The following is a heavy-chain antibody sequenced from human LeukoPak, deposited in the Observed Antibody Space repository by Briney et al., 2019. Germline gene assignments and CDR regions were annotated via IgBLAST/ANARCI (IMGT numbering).Heavy chain of an antibody. CDR3: AHERVLLTTKRDMDY. CDR2: ISGSGGST. J-gene: IGHJ4*02. V-gene: IGHV3-23*01. Sequence: GGSLRLSCAASGFTFSSYAMSWVRQAPGKGLEWVSAISGSGGSTYYADSVKGRFTISRDNSENTLYLQMNSLRAEDTAIYYCAHERVLLTTKRDMDYWGQGTLVTVSS. CDR1: GFTFSSYA. D-gene: IGHD2/OR15-2a*01.